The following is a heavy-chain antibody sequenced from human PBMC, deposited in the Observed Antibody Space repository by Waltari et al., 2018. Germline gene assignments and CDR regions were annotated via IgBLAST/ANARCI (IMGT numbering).Heavy chain of an antibody. CDR3: VRVDNNGLEPFDY. Sequence: EVQLVESGGDLVQPGRSLRLSCAASVFTLRTYRIHWVRQAPGKGLVWVSCINGDGSRMTYADSVKGRFTLSRDNAKSTVYLQMSSLRAEDTALYYCVRVDNNGLEPFDYWGQGTLVTVSS. V-gene: IGHV3-74*01. CDR2: INGDGSRM. D-gene: IGHD1-1*01. CDR1: VFTLRTYR. J-gene: IGHJ4*02.